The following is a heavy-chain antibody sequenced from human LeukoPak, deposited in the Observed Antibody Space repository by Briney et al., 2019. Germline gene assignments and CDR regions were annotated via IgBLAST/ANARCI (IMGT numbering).Heavy chain of an antibody. CDR2: ITWDGGNT. CDR1: GFTFDDYA. J-gene: IGHJ4*02. V-gene: IGHV3-43D*03. Sequence: GGSLRLSCAASGFTFDDYAMHWVRQAPGKGLEWVSLITWDGGNTYYADSLKGRFTISRDNSKNSLYLQMNSLRAEDTALYYCAKGPGIAAAVDYWGQGTLVTVSS. CDR3: AKGPGIAAAVDY. D-gene: IGHD6-13*01.